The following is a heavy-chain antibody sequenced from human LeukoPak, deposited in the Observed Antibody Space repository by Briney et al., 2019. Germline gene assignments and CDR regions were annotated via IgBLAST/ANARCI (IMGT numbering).Heavy chain of an antibody. Sequence: ASVKASCKASGYTFRGYYVHWVRQAPGQGLECMGWVNPNSGATDYAQKFQGRVTMTRDMSIDTAYMELTGLRSDDTAVYYCARTPSQWLGNFDYWGQGTLVTVSS. CDR2: VNPNSGAT. D-gene: IGHD6-19*01. J-gene: IGHJ4*02. CDR1: GYTFRGYY. V-gene: IGHV1-2*02. CDR3: ARTPSQWLGNFDY.